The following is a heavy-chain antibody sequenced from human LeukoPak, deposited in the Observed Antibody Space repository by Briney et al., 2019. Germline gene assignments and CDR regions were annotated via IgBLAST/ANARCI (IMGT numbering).Heavy chain of an antibody. V-gene: IGHV3-21*04. D-gene: IGHD3-3*01. CDR1: GFTFSDYG. CDR3: ANTYYDFWSGYTDAFDI. Sequence: GGSLRLSCAASGFTFSDYGMTWVRQAPGKGLEWVSSIGSSGGAIHYADSVKGRFTISRDNSENTLYLQMNSLRAEDTAVYYCANTYYDFWSGYTDAFDIWGQGTMVTVSS. J-gene: IGHJ3*02. CDR2: IGSSGGAI.